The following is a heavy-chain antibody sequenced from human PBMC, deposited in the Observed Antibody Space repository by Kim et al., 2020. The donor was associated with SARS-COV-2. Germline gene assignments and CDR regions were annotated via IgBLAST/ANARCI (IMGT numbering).Heavy chain of an antibody. CDR3: AKEWWVG. CDR2: ITSSGVHT. V-gene: IGHV3-23*01. CDR1: GFTIRTYG. J-gene: IGHJ4*02. Sequence: GGSLRLSCAASGFTIRTYGMSWVRQAPGKGLEWVSSITSSGVHTYYVDPVKGRFTISRDSSKNTLYLLMNSLRAEDTAGYYCAKEWWVGWGQGTLVTVSS. D-gene: IGHD3-10*01.